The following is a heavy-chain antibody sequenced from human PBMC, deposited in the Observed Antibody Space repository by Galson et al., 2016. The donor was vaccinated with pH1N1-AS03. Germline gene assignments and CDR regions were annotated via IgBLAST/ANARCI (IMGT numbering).Heavy chain of an antibody. V-gene: IGHV1-2*06. CDR2: INPKRGGT. J-gene: IGHJ4*02. CDR3: ARETRLNMDRGPTFFFDY. CDR1: GYTFTDYY. D-gene: IGHD3-10*01. Sequence: SVKVSCKASGYTFTDYYIHWVRQAPGQALEWMGRINPKRGGTNYSQRFQGRVAMTRDTSVSTAYLDLIRLSSDDTAVYYCARETRLNMDRGPTFFFDYWGQGSLVTVSS.